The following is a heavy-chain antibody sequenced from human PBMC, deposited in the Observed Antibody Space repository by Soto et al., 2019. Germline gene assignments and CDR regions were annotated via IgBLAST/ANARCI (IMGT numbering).Heavy chain of an antibody. V-gene: IGHV3-30-3*01. CDR2: ISYDGSNK. D-gene: IGHD3-3*01. CDR3: AREYYDFWSGGTPFDY. Sequence: QVQLVESGGGVVQPGRSLRLSCAASGFTFGSYAMHWVRQAPGKGLEWVAVISYDGSNKYYADSVKGRFTISRDNSKNTLYLQMNSLRAEDTAVHYYAREYYDFWSGGTPFDYWGQGTLVTVSS. CDR1: GFTFGSYA. J-gene: IGHJ4*02.